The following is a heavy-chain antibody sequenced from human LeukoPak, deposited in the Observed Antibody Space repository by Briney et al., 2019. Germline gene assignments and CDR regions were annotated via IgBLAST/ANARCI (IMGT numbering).Heavy chain of an antibody. Sequence: GGSLRLSCAASGLTFSDEYMRWIRQAPGKGLEWVSYISNTGDFIAYADSVKGRFTISRDNAKNSLYLQMNSLRAEDAAAYYCVRARGAGPGAHFDYWGQGTLVTVSS. D-gene: IGHD3-10*01. V-gene: IGHV3-11*01. J-gene: IGHJ4*02. CDR1: GLTFSDEY. CDR3: VRARGAGPGAHFDY. CDR2: ISNTGDFI.